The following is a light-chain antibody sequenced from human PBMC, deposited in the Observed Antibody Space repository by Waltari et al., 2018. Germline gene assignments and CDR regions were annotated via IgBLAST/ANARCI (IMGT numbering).Light chain of an antibody. CDR2: GAS. V-gene: IGKV1-39*01. CDR3: QQSYSTPFT. CDR1: QSISNY. Sequence: DIKMTQSPSSVSASVGDRVTLTCRAGQSISNYLNWYQQKPGKVPKVLIYGASTLQSGVPSRFSGSGAGTDFTLTINSLQPEDFATYYCQQSYSTPFTFGGGTKVEIK. J-gene: IGKJ4*01.